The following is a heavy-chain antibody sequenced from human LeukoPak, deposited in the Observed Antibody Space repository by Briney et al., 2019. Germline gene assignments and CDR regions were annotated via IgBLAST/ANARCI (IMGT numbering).Heavy chain of an antibody. CDR2: IYHSGST. V-gene: IGHV4-30-2*01. D-gene: IGHD4-17*01. CDR3: ARQSVTRNFDY. J-gene: IGHJ4*02. Sequence: SETLSLTCAVSGGSISSGGYSWSWIRQPPGKGLEWIGYIYHSGSTYYNPSLKSRVTISVDRSKNQFSLKLSSVTAADTAVYYCARQSVTRNFDYWGQGTLVTVSS. CDR1: GGSISSGGYS.